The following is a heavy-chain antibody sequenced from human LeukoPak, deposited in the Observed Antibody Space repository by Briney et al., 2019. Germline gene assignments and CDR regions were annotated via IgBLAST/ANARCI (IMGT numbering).Heavy chain of an antibody. J-gene: IGHJ3*02. CDR3: ARTLFTYYYDSSGSPNGAFDI. CDR1: GFTFSSYG. D-gene: IGHD3-22*01. V-gene: IGHV3-NL1*01. Sequence: GSLRLSCAASGFTFSSYGMHWVRQAPGKGLEWVSVIYSGGSTYYADSVKGRFTISRHNSKNTLYLQMNSLRAEDTAVYYCARTLFTYYYDSSGSPNGAFDIWGQGTMVTVSS. CDR2: IYSGGST.